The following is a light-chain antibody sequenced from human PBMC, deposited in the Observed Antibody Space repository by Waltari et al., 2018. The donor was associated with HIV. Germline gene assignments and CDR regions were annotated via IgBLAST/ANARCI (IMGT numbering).Light chain of an antibody. CDR3: SSYVGSSTSWL. V-gene: IGLV2-14*03. CDR1: SDDVGYYNY. J-gene: IGLJ3*02. Sequence: QSALTQPASVSGSPGQSIVISCTGTSDDVGYYNYVFWYQQHPGKVPKLVIYDVTSRPSGVSNRFSGSKSGNTASLTISGLRADDKADYYCSSYVGSSTSWLFGGGTKLTV. CDR2: DVT.